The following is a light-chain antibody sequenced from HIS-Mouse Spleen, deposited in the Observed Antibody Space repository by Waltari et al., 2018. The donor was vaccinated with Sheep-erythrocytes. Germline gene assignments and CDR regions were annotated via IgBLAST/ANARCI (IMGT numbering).Light chain of an antibody. V-gene: IGLV3-27*01. CDR3: QAWDSSTAV. Sequence: SYELTQPSSVSVSPGQTARITCSGDVLAKKYARWFQQKPGQAPVLVIYKDSGRPAGIPERFSGSSSGTTVTVTISGAQVEDEADYYCQAWDSSTAVFGGGTKLTVL. CDR2: KDS. J-gene: IGLJ2*01. CDR1: VLAKKY.